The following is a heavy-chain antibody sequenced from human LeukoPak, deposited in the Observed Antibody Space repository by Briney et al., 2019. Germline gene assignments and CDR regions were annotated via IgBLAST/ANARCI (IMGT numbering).Heavy chain of an antibody. J-gene: IGHJ4*02. CDR1: GGSISSYY. D-gene: IGHD6-19*01. Sequence: SETPSLTCTVSGGSISSYYWSWIRQPPGKGLEWIGYIYYSGSTNYNPSLKSRVTISVDTSKNQFSLKLSSVTAADTAVYYCARTISSGWVDYWGQGTLVTVSS. V-gene: IGHV4-59*01. CDR2: IYYSGST. CDR3: ARTISSGWVDY.